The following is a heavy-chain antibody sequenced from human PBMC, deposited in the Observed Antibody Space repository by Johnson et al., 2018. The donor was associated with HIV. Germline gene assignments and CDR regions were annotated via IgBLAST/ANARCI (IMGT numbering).Heavy chain of an antibody. CDR1: GFTVSSNE. J-gene: IGHJ3*02. D-gene: IGHD5-18*01. CDR2: ISGGST. Sequence: VQLVESRGVLVQPGGSLRLSCAASGFTVSSNEMSWVRQAPGKGLEWVSSISGGSTYYADSRKGSFTISRDNSKNTLYLQMNSLRAEDTAVYYCAKVAAAMGTDAFDIWGQGTMVTVSS. V-gene: IGHV3-38-3*01. CDR3: AKVAAAMGTDAFDI.